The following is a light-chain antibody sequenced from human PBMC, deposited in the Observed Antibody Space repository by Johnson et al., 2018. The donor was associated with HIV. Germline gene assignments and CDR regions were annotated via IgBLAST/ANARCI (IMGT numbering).Light chain of an antibody. Sequence: QSVLTQPPSVSAAPGQKVTISCSGSSSDMGNYAVSWYQQLPGTAPKLLIYDNNKRPSGIPDRFSGSKSGTSATLGITGLQTGDEADYYCGTWDSSLSAGVFGTGTKVTGL. CDR1: SSDMGNYA. V-gene: IGLV1-51*01. CDR2: DNN. CDR3: GTWDSSLSAGV. J-gene: IGLJ1*01.